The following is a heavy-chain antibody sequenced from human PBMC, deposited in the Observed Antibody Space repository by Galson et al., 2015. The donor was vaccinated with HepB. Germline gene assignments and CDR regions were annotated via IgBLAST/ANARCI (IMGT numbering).Heavy chain of an antibody. CDR3: AKNSTG. V-gene: IGHV3-23*01. CDR1: GCTFNSYV. CDR2: ISGGGHST. D-gene: IGHD4-17*01. Sequence: SLRLSGAASGCTFNSYVMIWVDQAPGKGPEWGSAISGGGHSTYYAESVKGRFTISRDNSKNTLFLQMNSLRADDTAVYYCAKNSTGWGQGTLVTVSS. J-gene: IGHJ4*02.